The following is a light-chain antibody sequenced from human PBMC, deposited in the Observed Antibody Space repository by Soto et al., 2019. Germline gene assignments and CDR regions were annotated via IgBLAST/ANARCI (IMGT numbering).Light chain of an antibody. CDR1: QSVSSSY. Sequence: EIVVTQSPGTLSLSPGERATLSCRASQSVSSSYLAWYQQKPGQAPRLLIYGASSRATGIPDRFSGSGSGTDFTLSISRLEPEDFAVYYCQQYGSSPRTFGQGTQLEIK. CDR3: QQYGSSPRT. J-gene: IGKJ2*01. CDR2: GAS. V-gene: IGKV3-20*01.